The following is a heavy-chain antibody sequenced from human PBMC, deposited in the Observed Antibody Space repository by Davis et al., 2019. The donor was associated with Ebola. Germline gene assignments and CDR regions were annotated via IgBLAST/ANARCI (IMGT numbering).Heavy chain of an antibody. CDR3: ARALLTHSSSWYYFDY. D-gene: IGHD6-13*01. CDR1: GGSISSSSYY. V-gene: IGHV4-39*01. CDR2: IYYSGRT. Sequence: MPSETLSLTVTLPGGSISSSSYYWGWIRQPPGKGLEWIGSIYYSGRTYYNPSLKSRVTISVDTSKNQFCLKLSSVTAADTAVYYCARALLTHSSSWYYFDYWGQGTLVTVSS. J-gene: IGHJ4*02.